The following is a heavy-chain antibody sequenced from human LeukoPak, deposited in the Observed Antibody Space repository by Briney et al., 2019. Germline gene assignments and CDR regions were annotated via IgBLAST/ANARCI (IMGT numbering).Heavy chain of an antibody. D-gene: IGHD3-9*01. Sequence: GGSLRLSCAASGFTFDDYAMHWVRQAPGKGLERVSLISGDGGSTYYADSVKGRFTISRDNGKNSLYLQMNSLRTEDTALYYCAKALRLYDILTGCDYWGQGTLVTVSS. CDR2: ISGDGGST. V-gene: IGHV3-43*02. CDR1: GFTFDDYA. J-gene: IGHJ4*02. CDR3: AKALRLYDILTGCDY.